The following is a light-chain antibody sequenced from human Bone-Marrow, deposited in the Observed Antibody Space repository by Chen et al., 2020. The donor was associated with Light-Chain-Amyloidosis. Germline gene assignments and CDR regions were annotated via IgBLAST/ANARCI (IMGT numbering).Light chain of an antibody. Sequence: QSALTQPASVSGSPGQSITISCTGTSRDVGSYNLVSWYQQHPGKAPKLMIYEGSKRPSGVSNRFSGSKSGNTASLTISGLQAEDEADYYCCSYAAWVFGGGTKLTVL. J-gene: IGLJ3*02. V-gene: IGLV2-23*01. CDR2: EGS. CDR1: SRDVGSYNL. CDR3: CSYAAWV.